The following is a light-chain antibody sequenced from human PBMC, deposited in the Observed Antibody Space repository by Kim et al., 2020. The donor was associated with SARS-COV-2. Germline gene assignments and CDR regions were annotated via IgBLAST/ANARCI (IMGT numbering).Light chain of an antibody. J-gene: IGKJ2*01. CDR2: LGS. CDR3: MQALQTPYT. Sequence: EPASISCRSSQSLLHSNGYNYLDWYLQKLGQSPQLLIYLGSNRASGVPDRFSGSGSGTDFTLKISRVEAEDVGVYYCMQALQTPYTFGQGTKLEI. CDR1: QSLLHSNGYNY. V-gene: IGKV2-28*01.